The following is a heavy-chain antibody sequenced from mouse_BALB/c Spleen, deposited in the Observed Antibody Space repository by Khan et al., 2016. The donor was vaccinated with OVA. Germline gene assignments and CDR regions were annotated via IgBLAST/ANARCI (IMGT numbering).Heavy chain of an antibody. Sequence: QVQLKQSGAELARPGASVKMSCKASGYTFTSYTIHWIKKRPGQGLEWIGYINPSNGYTNYNQKFKDKATLTTDKSSTTAYLQLSSLTSDDSAVFYCVRHGAYHRDDGWFAYWGQGTLVTVST. J-gene: IGHJ3*01. V-gene: IGHV1-4*01. CDR3: VRHGAYHRDDGWFAY. CDR1: GYTFTSYT. D-gene: IGHD2-14*01. CDR2: INPSNGYT.